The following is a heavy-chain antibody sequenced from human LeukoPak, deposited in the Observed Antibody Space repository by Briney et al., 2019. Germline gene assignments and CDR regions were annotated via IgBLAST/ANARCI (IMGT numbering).Heavy chain of an antibody. CDR1: GCTFTSYA. J-gene: IGHJ4*02. D-gene: IGHD3-22*01. CDR3: ARDSSGYYYYFDY. V-gene: IGHV1-69*13. Sequence: SVKVSCKASGCTFTSYAMHWVRQAPGQRLEWMGGIIPIFGTANYAQKFQGRVTITADESTSTAYMELSSLRSEDTAVYYCARDSSGYYYYFDYWGQGTLVTVSS. CDR2: IIPIFGTA.